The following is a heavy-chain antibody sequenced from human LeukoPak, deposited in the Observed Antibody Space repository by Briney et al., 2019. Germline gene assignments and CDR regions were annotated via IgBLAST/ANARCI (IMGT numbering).Heavy chain of an antibody. Sequence: GGSLRLSCAASGFTFSSYAMHWVRQAPGKGLEYVSAISSNGGSTYYANSVKGRFTISRDNSKNTLYLQMGSLRAEDMAVYYCARDSSGYYPRTRNFDYWGQGTLVTVSS. CDR1: GFTFSSYA. CDR2: ISSNGGST. D-gene: IGHD3-22*01. V-gene: IGHV3-64*01. J-gene: IGHJ4*02. CDR3: ARDSSGYYPRTRNFDY.